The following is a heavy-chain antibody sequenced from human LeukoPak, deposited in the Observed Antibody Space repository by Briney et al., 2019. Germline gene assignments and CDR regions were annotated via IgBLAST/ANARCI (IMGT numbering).Heavy chain of an antibody. CDR2: ISRGSTKI. CDR3: VRVSPLTFYYYMDV. CDR1: QFTFDYHD. Sequence: GGSLRLSCAASQFTFDYHDMNWVRQAPGKGLEWVASISRGSTKITYADSVKGRFTISRDNAKNSLYLQMNSLRVEDTAVYYCVRVSPLTFYYYMDVWGKGTTVTVSS. J-gene: IGHJ6*03. D-gene: IGHD2/OR15-2a*01. V-gene: IGHV3-21*01.